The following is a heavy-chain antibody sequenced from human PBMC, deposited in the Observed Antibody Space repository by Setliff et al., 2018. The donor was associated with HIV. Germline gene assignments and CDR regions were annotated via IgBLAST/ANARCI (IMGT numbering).Heavy chain of an antibody. D-gene: IGHD3-22*01. CDR3: ARNPHYFDRSGSYSWFYFDF. V-gene: IGHV4-59*11. CDR1: GGSISSHY. Sequence: SETLSLICTVSGGSISSHYWSWIRQPPGKGLEWIGYIYYSGTTNYNPSLKSRVTISVDTSKNHFSLRLSSVSAADTAVYYCARNPHYFDRSGSYSWFYFDFWGQGALVTVSS. J-gene: IGHJ4*02. CDR2: IYYSGTT.